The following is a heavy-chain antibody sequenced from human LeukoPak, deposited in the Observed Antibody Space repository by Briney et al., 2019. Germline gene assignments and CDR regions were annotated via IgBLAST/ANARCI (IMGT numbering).Heavy chain of an antibody. V-gene: IGHV3-48*03. CDR3: ARVLGSSGDCGGDCYPRGYFDY. Sequence: PGGSLRLSCAASGFTFSSYEMNWVRQAPGKGLEWVSYISSSGSTIYYADSVKGRFTISRDNAKNSLYLQMNSLRAEDTAVYYCARVLGSSGDCGGDCYPRGYFDYWGQGTLVTVSS. CDR1: GFTFSSYE. D-gene: IGHD2-21*02. J-gene: IGHJ4*02. CDR2: ISSSGSTI.